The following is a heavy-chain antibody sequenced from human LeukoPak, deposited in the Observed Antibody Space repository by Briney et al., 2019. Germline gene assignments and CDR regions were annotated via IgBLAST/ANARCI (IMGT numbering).Heavy chain of an antibody. J-gene: IGHJ4*02. CDR1: GFSFSNYG. CDR2: FWYDGSNT. Sequence: PGRSLRLSCAASGFSFSNYGTHWVRQAPGKGLEWVAVFWYDGSNTYYADSVKGRFTISRDNSKNTLYLQMNSLRAEDTAVYYCAKDVGRGWDYFDSWGQGSLVTVSS. D-gene: IGHD1-26*01. V-gene: IGHV3-33*06. CDR3: AKDVGRGWDYFDS.